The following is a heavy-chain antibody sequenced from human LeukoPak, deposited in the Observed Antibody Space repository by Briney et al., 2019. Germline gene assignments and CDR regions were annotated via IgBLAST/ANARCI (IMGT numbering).Heavy chain of an antibody. CDR2: ISAYNGNT. V-gene: IGHV1-18*01. Sequence: GASVKVSCKASGYTFTTYGISWVRQAPGQGLEWMGWISAYNGNTNYAQKLQGRATMTTDTSTSTAYMELRSLRSDDTAVYYCARIITMVRGVIITDWFDPWGQGTLVTVSS. CDR3: ARIITMVRGVIITDWFDP. D-gene: IGHD3-10*01. J-gene: IGHJ5*02. CDR1: GYTFTTYG.